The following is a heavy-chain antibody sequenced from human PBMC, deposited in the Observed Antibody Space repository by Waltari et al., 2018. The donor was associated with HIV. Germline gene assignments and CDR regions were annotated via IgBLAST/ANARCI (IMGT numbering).Heavy chain of an antibody. CDR3: ARLPYSSGWYFDN. V-gene: IGHV5-51*03. Sequence: EVQLVQSGAVMKKPGQSLRISCRAFGYNFTSYYVACVRQMPGIGLQWMGIFYPGDSYVRYSPSFQGQVTISVDKSVNTAYLHWTRLKASDTAIYYCARLPYSSGWYFDNWGQGTLVTVSS. CDR1: GYNFTSYY. CDR2: FYPGDSYV. D-gene: IGHD6-19*01. J-gene: IGHJ4*02.